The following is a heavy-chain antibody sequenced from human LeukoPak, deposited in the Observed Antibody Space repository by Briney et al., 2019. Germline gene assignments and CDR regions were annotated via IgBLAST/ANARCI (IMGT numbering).Heavy chain of an antibody. CDR3: AREHSSSWDQCDY. Sequence: GASVKVSCKASGYSFVGYGITWVRQAPGQGLEWMGWFNPENGNTNYAQKVQGRVTMTADTSTSTSYMELRSLRSDDTAVYYCAREHSSSWDQCDYWGQGTLVTVSS. J-gene: IGHJ4*02. CDR1: GYSFVGYG. D-gene: IGHD6-13*01. V-gene: IGHV1-18*01. CDR2: FNPENGNT.